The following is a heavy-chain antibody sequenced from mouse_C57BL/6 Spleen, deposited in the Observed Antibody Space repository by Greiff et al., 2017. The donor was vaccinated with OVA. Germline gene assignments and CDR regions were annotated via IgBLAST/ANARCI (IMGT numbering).Heavy chain of an antibody. D-gene: IGHD2-2*01. V-gene: IGHV1-64*01. CDR3: ARGGSTMVTTWYFDV. CDR1: GYTFTSYW. J-gene: IGHJ1*03. CDR2: IHPNSGST. Sequence: QVQLQQSGAELVKPGASVKLSCKASGYTFTSYWMHWVKQRPGQGLEWIGMIHPNSGSTNYNEKFKSKATLTVDKSSSTAYMQLSSLTSEDSAVYYCARGGSTMVTTWYFDVWGTGTTVTVSS.